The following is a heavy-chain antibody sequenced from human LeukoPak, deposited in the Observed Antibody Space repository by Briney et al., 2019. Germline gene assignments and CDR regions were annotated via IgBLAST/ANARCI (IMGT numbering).Heavy chain of an antibody. Sequence: GGSLRLSCAASGLTFSSYAMSWVRQAPGKGLEWVSVIYAGGNTYYADSVKGRFTISRDNSKNTLYLQMSSLGVEDTAVYYCARDTTAYFDCWGQGTLVTVSS. V-gene: IGHV3-53*01. D-gene: IGHD2/OR15-2a*01. CDR1: GLTFSSYA. CDR2: IYAGGNT. CDR3: ARDTTAYFDC. J-gene: IGHJ4*02.